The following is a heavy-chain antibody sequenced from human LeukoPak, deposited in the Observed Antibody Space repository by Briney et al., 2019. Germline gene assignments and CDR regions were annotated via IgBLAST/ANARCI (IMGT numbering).Heavy chain of an antibody. CDR2: IYYSGST. CDR3: ARAGDYVWGSSDLECGYFDY. V-gene: IGHV4-30-4*01. Sequence: SETLSLTCTVSGGSISSGDYYWSWIRQPPGKGLEWIGYIYYSGSTYYNPSLKSRVTISVDTSKNQFSLKLSSVTAADTAVYYCARAGDYVWGSSDLECGYFDYWGQGTLVTVSS. J-gene: IGHJ4*02. D-gene: IGHD3-16*01. CDR1: GGSISSGDYY.